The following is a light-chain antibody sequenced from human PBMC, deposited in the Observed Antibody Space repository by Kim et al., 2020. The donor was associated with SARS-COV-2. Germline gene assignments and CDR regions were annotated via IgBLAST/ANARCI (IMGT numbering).Light chain of an antibody. CDR1: QNINQN. CDR3: QHYHEWPHT. V-gene: IGKV3-15*01. J-gene: IGKJ4*01. Sequence: IVMTQSPDSLSVSPGDRVTLSCKASQNINQNLDWYQQKLGQPPSLLIHAANISAAVVPLRFSGSGSGTDFSLTISGLQSVDSAVYHSQHYHEWPHTFGGGTKVDIK. CDR2: AAN.